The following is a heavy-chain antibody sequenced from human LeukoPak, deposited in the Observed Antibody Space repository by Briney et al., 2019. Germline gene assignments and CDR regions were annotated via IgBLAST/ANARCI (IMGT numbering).Heavy chain of an antibody. CDR1: GYSFTSYW. V-gene: IGHV5-51*01. Sequence: GESLKISCKGSGYSFTSYWIGWVCQMPGKGLEWMGIIYPGDSDTRYSPSFQGQVTISADKSISTAYLQWSRLKASDTAMYYCRLYFSDHFDYWGQGTLVTVSS. J-gene: IGHJ4*02. CDR2: IYPGDSDT. CDR3: RLYFSDHFDY. D-gene: IGHD2-8*01.